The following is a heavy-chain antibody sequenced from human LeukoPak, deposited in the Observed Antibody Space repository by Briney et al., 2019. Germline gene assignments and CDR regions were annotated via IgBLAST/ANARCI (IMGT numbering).Heavy chain of an antibody. CDR3: AREDYGDYSY. J-gene: IGHJ4*02. CDR1: GFTFSSYS. CDR2: IGITSSYT. Sequence: GGSLRLSCAASGFTFSSYSMNWVRQAPGKGLEWVSSIGITSSYTYYADSVKGRFTISRDNAKNSLYLQMNSLRAEDTAVYYCAREDYGDYSYWGQGTLVTVSS. D-gene: IGHD4-17*01. V-gene: IGHV3-21*01.